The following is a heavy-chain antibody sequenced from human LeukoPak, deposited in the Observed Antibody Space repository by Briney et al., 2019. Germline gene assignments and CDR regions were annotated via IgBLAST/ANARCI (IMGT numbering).Heavy chain of an antibody. J-gene: IGHJ4*02. CDR2: INQDGSQK. Sequence: GGSLRLSCAVSGFTFSSYWMSWFRQAPGKGLEWVANINQDGSQKFSVDSVKGRFTISRDNAKNSLYLQMNSLRAEDTAVYYCARGSGWYSVYYFDYWGQGTLVTVSS. D-gene: IGHD6-19*01. CDR1: GFTFSSYW. CDR3: ARGSGWYSVYYFDY. V-gene: IGHV3-7*03.